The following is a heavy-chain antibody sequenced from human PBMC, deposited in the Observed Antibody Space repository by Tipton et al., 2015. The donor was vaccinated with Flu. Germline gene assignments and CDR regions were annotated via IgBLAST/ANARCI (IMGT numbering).Heavy chain of an antibody. CDR3: ARRGTTSFFFDS. J-gene: IGHJ4*02. CDR2: IYPGDSDT. D-gene: IGHD2/OR15-2a*01. V-gene: IGHV5-51*03. Sequence: QLVQSGAEVKKPEESLKISCKASGYFFTGYWIGWVRQMPGKGLEWMGIIYPGDSDTRYRPSFQGQVTISADKSTNTAYLQWGSLNASDTAMYYCARRGTTSFFFDSLGQGTLVTVAS. CDR1: GYFFTGYW.